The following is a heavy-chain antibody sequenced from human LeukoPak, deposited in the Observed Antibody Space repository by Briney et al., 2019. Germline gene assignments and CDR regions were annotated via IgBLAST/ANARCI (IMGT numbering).Heavy chain of an antibody. CDR2: ISSSGSTI. J-gene: IGHJ3*02. V-gene: IGHV3-11*01. CDR3: ARDEARITIFDDAFDI. CDR1: GFTFSDYY. Sequence: GGSLRLSCAASGFTFSDYYMSWIRQAPGKGLEWVSYISSSGSTIYYADSVKGRFTISSDNAKNSLYLQMNSLRAEDTAVYYCARDEARITIFDDAFDIWGQGTMVTVSS. D-gene: IGHD3-9*01.